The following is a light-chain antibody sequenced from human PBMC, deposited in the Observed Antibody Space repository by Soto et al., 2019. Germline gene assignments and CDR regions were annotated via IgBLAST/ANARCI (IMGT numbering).Light chain of an antibody. Sequence: SVVTQPPSASGTPGQRVTISCSGSRSNIGTNTVTWYQQLPGTAPKLLIFSNNQRPSGVPDRFSGSKSGTSASLAISGLQSEDEADYYCAAWDDSLDGPVFGGGTKLTVL. CDR3: AAWDDSLDGPV. CDR2: SNN. V-gene: IGLV1-44*01. J-gene: IGLJ2*01. CDR1: RSNIGTNT.